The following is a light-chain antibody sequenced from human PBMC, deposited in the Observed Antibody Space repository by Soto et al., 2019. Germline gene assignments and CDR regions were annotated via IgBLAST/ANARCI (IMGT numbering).Light chain of an antibody. V-gene: IGKV2-28*01. CDR1: QSLLNSNGYTY. CDR3: QQSKT. CDR2: GAS. J-gene: IGKJ1*01. Sequence: DIVMTQTPLSLPFTPGEPASISCRSSQSLLNSNGYTYLDWYQQKPGQAPRLLIYGASSRATGIPDRFSGSGSGTHFTLTISRLDPEDSAVYYCQQSKTFGQGTKVDI.